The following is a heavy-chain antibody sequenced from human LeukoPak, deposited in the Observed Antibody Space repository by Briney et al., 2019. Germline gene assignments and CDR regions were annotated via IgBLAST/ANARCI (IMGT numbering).Heavy chain of an antibody. D-gene: IGHD3-22*01. Sequence: GASVKVSCKASGGTFSSYAISWVRQAPGQGLEWMGGIIPIFGTANYAQKFQGRVTITTDESTSTAYMELSSLRSEDTAVYYCARGKHYYDSSQGRAFLPFDIWGQGTMVTVSS. CDR3: ARGKHYYDSSQGRAFLPFDI. CDR1: GGTFSSYA. J-gene: IGHJ3*02. CDR2: IIPIFGTA. V-gene: IGHV1-69*05.